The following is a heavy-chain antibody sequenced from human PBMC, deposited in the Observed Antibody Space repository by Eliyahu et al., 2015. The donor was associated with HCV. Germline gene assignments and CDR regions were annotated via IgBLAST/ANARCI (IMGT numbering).Heavy chain of an antibody. V-gene: IGHV3-23*01. Sequence: RFTISRDNSKNTLYLQMNSLRGEDTAVYYCAKGLGGGSNYRIFDYWGQGTLVTVSS. CDR3: AKGLGGGSNYRIFDY. J-gene: IGHJ4*02. D-gene: IGHD4-11*01.